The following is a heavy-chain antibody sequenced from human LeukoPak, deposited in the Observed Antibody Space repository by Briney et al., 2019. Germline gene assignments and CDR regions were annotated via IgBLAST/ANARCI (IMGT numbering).Heavy chain of an antibody. CDR1: GYSISSGYY. J-gene: IGHJ4*02. CDR2: IYYSGST. D-gene: IGHD6-19*01. Sequence: SETLSLTCAVSGYSISSGYYWGWIRQPPGKGLEWIGYIYYSGSTNYNPSLKSRVTISVDTSKNQFSLKLSSVTAADTAVYYCARGTVALYFDYWGQGTLVTVSS. CDR3: ARGTVALYFDY. V-gene: IGHV4-61*01.